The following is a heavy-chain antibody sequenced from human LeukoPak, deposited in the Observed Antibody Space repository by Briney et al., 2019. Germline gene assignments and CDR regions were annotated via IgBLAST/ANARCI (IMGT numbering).Heavy chain of an antibody. CDR3: ARGGIAVAGTRFRYFQH. J-gene: IGHJ1*01. CDR1: GGSFSGYY. Sequence: PSETLSLTCAVYGGSFSGYYWSWIRQPPGKGLEWIGEINHSGSTNYNPSLKSRVTISVDTSKNQFSLKLSSVTAADTAVYYCARGGIAVAGTRFRYFQHWGQGTLVTVSS. V-gene: IGHV4-34*01. D-gene: IGHD6-19*01. CDR2: INHSGST.